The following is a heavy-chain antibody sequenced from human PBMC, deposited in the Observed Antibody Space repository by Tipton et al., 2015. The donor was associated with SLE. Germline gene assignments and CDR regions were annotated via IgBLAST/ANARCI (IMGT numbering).Heavy chain of an antibody. D-gene: IGHD3-10*01. CDR3: ARLRGLLFAFDI. V-gene: IGHV4-39*01. J-gene: IGHJ3*02. CDR2: IYYSGST. CDR1: GGSISSSSYY. Sequence: TLSLTCTVSGGSISSSSYYWGWIRQPPGKGLEWIGSIYYSGSTYYNQSLKSRVTISVDTSKNQFSLKLSSVTAADTAVYYCARLRGLLFAFDIWGQGTMVTVSS.